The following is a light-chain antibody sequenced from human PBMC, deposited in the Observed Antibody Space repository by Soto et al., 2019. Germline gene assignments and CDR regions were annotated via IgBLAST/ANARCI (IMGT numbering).Light chain of an antibody. CDR1: QSVDND. J-gene: IGKJ4*01. CDR3: QQYNNWPLT. CDR2: DAS. Sequence: EIVMTQSPATLSVSPGDRATLSCRASQSVDNDLAWDQQKPGQPPRLLIYDASTRATGIPARFSGSQSGTEFTLTISSLLSEDFAVYFCQQYNNWPLTFGGGTKVETK. V-gene: IGKV3D-15*01.